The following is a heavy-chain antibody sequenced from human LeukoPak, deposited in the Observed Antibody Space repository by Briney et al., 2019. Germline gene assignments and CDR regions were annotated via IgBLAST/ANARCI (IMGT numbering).Heavy chain of an antibody. D-gene: IGHD4/OR15-4a*01. CDR2: IYSGGST. CDR1: GFTVSSNY. CDR3: ARDRNVVGADFDS. Sequence: GGSLRLSCAASGFTVSSNYMSWVRQAPGKGLEWVSVIYSGGSTYYADSVKGRFTVSRDNSNNTVYLHMNSLRPDDTAVYFCARDRNVVGADFDSWGQGTLVTVSS. V-gene: IGHV3-53*05. J-gene: IGHJ5*01.